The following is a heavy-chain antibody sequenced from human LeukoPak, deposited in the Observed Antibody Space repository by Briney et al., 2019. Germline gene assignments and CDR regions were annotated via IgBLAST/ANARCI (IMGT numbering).Heavy chain of an antibody. CDR2: FDPEDGET. Sequence: ASVKVSCKVSGYTLTELSMHWVRQAPGKGLEWMGGFDPEDGETIYAQKFQGRVTMTEDTSTDTAYMELSSLRSEDTAVYYCATGKGYSSGWGFDYWGQGTLVTVSS. V-gene: IGHV1-24*01. J-gene: IGHJ4*02. D-gene: IGHD6-19*01. CDR1: GYTLTELS. CDR3: ATGKGYSSGWGFDY.